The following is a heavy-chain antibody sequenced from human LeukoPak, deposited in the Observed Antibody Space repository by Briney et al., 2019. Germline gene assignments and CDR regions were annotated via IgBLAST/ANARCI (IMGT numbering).Heavy chain of an antibody. D-gene: IGHD2-15*01. J-gene: IGHJ6*03. V-gene: IGHV3-30-3*01. CDR1: GFTFSSYA. Sequence: GGSLRLSCAASGFTFSSYAMHWVRQAPGKGLEWVAVISYDGSNKYYADSVKGRFTISRDNAKNSLYLQMNSLRAEDTAVYYCARSGRGYYMDVWGKGTTVTVSS. CDR3: ARSGRGYYMDV. CDR2: ISYDGSNK.